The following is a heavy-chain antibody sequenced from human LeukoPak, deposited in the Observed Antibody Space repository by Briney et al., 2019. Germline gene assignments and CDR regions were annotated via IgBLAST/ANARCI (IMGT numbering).Heavy chain of an antibody. CDR2: IYHSGST. J-gene: IGHJ4*02. CDR1: GGSISSYH. Sequence: PSETLSLTCTVSGGSISSYHWNWIRQPPGKVLEWIGSIYHSGSTYYNPSLKSRVTISVDTSKNQFSLKLSSVTAADTAVYYCARDAFGITIFGVVIMGVFDYWGQGTLVTVSS. D-gene: IGHD3-3*01. CDR3: ARDAFGITIFGVVIMGVFDY. V-gene: IGHV4-38-2*02.